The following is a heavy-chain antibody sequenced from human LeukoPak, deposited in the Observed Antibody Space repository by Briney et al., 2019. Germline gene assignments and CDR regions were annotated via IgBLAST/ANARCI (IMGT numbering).Heavy chain of an antibody. Sequence: GGSLRLSCAASGFTFSVYGMHWVRQAPGKGLEWVAVIWNDGSNKYYADSVKGRFTISRDNSKNTLYLQMNSLRAGDTAVYSCARASGPFDYWGQGTLVTASS. CDR1: GFTFSVYG. D-gene: IGHD3-10*01. CDR2: IWNDGSNK. V-gene: IGHV3-33*01. CDR3: ARASGPFDY. J-gene: IGHJ4*02.